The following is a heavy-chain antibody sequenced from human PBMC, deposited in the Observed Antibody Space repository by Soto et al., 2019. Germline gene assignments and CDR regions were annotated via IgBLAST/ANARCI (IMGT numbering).Heavy chain of an antibody. D-gene: IGHD2-8*02. CDR1: GFTFSKYA. CDR3: AKGKGTGVNSVGAFDV. J-gene: IGHJ3*01. CDR2: ISDSGVTT. Sequence: EVQLLEAGGGLVQPGGSLRISCAASGFTFSKYAMSWVRQAPGKGLDWVAGISDSGVTTYSADSVKGRFTISRDNSKNALCLQMNSLRAGDTAVYYCAKGKGTGVNSVGAFDVWGQGTMVTVSS. V-gene: IGHV3-23*01.